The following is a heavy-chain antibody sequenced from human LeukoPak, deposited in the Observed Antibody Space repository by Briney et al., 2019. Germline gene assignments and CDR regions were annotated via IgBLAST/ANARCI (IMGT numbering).Heavy chain of an antibody. Sequence: SETLSLTCTVSGGSVRSYHWSWIRQSPGEGLEWIAYIHNSGGTRYNPSLQSRVTISVDTSKNQFSLKSRSVTAADTAVYYCARHLKPNFWSGYLRHLDYWGQGTLVTVSS. CDR3: ARHLKPNFWSGYLRHLDY. J-gene: IGHJ4*02. CDR1: GGSVRSYH. V-gene: IGHV4-59*02. CDR2: IHNSGGT. D-gene: IGHD3-3*01.